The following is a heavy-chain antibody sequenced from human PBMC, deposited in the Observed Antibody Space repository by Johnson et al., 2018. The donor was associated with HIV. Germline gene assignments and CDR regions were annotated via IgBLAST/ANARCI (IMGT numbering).Heavy chain of an antibody. J-gene: IGHJ3*02. Sequence: VQLVESGGGVVQPGGSLRLSCAASGFIVSNNYMNWVRQTPGKGLEWVSILHRDGTTYYADSVKGRFTISRDNSRNTVYLQMNSLRAEDTAVYYCAKGRGSPPGAFDIWGQGTMVTVSS. D-gene: IGHD1-26*01. V-gene: IGHV3-66*01. CDR3: AKGRGSPPGAFDI. CDR1: GFIVSNNY. CDR2: LHRDGTT.